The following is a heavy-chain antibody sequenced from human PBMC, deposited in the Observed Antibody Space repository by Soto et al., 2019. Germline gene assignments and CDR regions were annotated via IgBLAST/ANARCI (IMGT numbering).Heavy chain of an antibody. CDR2: INGYTGNT. V-gene: IGHV1-18*01. J-gene: IGHJ6*02. CDR1: GYTFTSYG. Sequence: ASVKVSCKASGYTFTSYGFSGVRQAPGQGLEWMGWINGYTGNTHYAQKFQGRVTMTTDTSTSTAYMELWTLISDDTAVYYCARSWVTGKGGMDVWGQGTTVTVS. D-gene: IGHD3-16*01. CDR3: ARSWVTGKGGMDV.